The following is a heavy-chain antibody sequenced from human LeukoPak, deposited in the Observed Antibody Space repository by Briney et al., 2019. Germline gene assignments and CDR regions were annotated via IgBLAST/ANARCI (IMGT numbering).Heavy chain of an antibody. Sequence: AGGSLRLSCAASGFTFSTYGMHWVRQAPGKGLEWVTVVWSNGVNKYYADSVKGRFTISRDNSKNTLFLQMNSLRTEDTAVYYCARVLPNYYYYYGMDVWGQGTTVTVSS. V-gene: IGHV3-30*19. CDR3: ARVLPNYYYYYGMDV. J-gene: IGHJ6*02. CDR2: VWSNGVNK. CDR1: GFTFSTYG.